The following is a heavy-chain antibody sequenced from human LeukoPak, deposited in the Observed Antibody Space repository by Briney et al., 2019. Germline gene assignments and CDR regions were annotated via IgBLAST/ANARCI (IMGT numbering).Heavy chain of an antibody. CDR3: ARVYSTNYYGSGDRPFLFDY. CDR1: GYTFTSYG. CDR2: ISTYYGNT. D-gene: IGHD3-10*01. V-gene: IGHV1-18*01. Sequence: ASVKVSCKASGYTFTSYGFSWVRQAPGQGLEWMGWISTYYGNTNYAQKLQDRVTMTTDTSTSTAYMELTSLRSDDTAVYYCARVYSTNYYGSGDRPFLFDYWGQGAVVTVSS. J-gene: IGHJ4*02.